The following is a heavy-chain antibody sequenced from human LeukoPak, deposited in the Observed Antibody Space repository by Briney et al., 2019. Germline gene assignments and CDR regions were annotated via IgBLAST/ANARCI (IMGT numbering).Heavy chain of an antibody. CDR3: ARDPLISSGYYSITKPFVFDI. CDR1: GGSFSGYY. J-gene: IGHJ3*02. V-gene: IGHV4-34*01. D-gene: IGHD3-22*01. CDR2: INHSGST. Sequence: SETLSLTCAVYGGSFSGYYWSWIPQPPGKGLEWVGEINHSGSTNYNPSLKSRVTISVDTSKNQFSLKLSSVTAADTAVYYCARDPLISSGYYSITKPFVFDIWGQGTMVTVSS.